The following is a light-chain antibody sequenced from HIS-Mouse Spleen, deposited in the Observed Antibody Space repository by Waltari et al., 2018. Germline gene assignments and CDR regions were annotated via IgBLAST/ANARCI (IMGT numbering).Light chain of an antibody. V-gene: IGLV2-23*01. CDR2: EGS. CDR3: AAWDDSLNGVV. J-gene: IGLJ2*01. CDR1: SSDVGRYNL. Sequence: QSALTQPASVSGSPGQSITISCTGTSSDVGRYNLVSWYQQHPGKAPKLMIYEGSKRPSGVSNRFSGSKSGNTASLTISGLQAEDEADYYCAAWDDSLNGVVFGGGTKLTVL.